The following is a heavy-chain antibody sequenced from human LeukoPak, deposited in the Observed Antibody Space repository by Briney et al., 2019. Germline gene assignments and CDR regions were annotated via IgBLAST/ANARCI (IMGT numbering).Heavy chain of an antibody. D-gene: IGHD3-22*01. CDR1: GFTFSSYG. J-gene: IGHJ4*02. CDR2: ISHDGSNK. Sequence: GRSLRLSCAASGFTFSSYGMHWVRQAPGKGLQWVALISHDGSNKYYADSVRGRFTISRDNSKNTLYLQMNSLRAEDTAVYYCARDLEHYYDSSGYYVLWGQGTLVTVSS. CDR3: ARDLEHYYDSSGYYVL. V-gene: IGHV3-30*03.